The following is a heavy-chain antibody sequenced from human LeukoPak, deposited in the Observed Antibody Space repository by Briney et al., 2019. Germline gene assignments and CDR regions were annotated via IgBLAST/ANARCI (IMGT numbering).Heavy chain of an antibody. D-gene: IGHD3-22*01. CDR3: AKDLDYYDSSGYYSY. Sequence: GGSLRLSCAASGFTFSSYSMNWVRQAPGKGLEWVSSISSSSSYIYYADSVKGRFTISRDNSKNTLYLQMNSLRAEDTAVYYCAKDLDYYDSSGYYSYWGQGTLVTVSS. V-gene: IGHV3-21*04. CDR2: ISSSSSYI. J-gene: IGHJ4*02. CDR1: GFTFSSYS.